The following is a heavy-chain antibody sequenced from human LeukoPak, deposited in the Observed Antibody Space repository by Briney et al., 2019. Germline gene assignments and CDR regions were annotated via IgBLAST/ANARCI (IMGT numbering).Heavy chain of an antibody. CDR2: IYWDDSK. D-gene: IGHD4/OR15-4a*01. CDR1: GFSLSTSRVG. J-gene: IGHJ4*02. Sequence: SGPTLVKPTQTLTLTCSFSGFSLSTSRVGVGWIRQPPGKALEWLALIYWDDSKSYSPSLKSRLTISKNNSKHQVVLTMTNMDPVDTATYYCAHKNADTTMVPHYWGQGTLVTVSS. CDR3: AHKNADTTMVPHY. V-gene: IGHV2-5*02.